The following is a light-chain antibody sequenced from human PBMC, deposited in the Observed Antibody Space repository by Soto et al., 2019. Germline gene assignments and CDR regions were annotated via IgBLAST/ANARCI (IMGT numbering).Light chain of an antibody. V-gene: IGLV2-11*01. CDR3: CSYAGSSPLMV. CDR1: SSDFGGHNY. Sequence: QSVLTQPRSVSGSPGQSVTISCTGTSSDFGGHNYVSWYQQHPGKAPKLMIYDVSKRPSGVPDRFSGSKSGNTASLTIFGLQAEDEADYYCCSYAGSSPLMVFGTGTKVTVL. J-gene: IGLJ1*01. CDR2: DVS.